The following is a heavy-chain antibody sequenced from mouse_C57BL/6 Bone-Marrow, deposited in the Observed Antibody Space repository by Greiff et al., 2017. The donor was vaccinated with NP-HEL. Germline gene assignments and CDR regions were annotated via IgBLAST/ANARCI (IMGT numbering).Heavy chain of an antibody. V-gene: IGHV1-19*01. CDR3: ARANWLAWVAY. D-gene: IGHD4-1*01. J-gene: IGHJ3*01. CDR2: INPYNGGT. Sequence: EVKLMESGPVLVKPGASVTMSCKASGYTFTDYYMNWVKQSHGKSLEWIGVINPYNGGTSYNQKFKGKATLTVDKSSSTAYMELNSLTAEDSAVYYCARANWLAWVAYWGQGTLVTVSA. CDR1: GYTFTDYY.